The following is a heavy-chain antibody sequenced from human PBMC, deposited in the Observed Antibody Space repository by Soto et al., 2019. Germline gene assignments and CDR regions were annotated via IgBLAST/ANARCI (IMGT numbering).Heavy chain of an antibody. J-gene: IGHJ5*01. V-gene: IGHV4-30-2*01. CDR1: GGSINSGGFS. Sequence: QLQLQESGSGLVKPTQTLSLTCAVSGGSINSGGFSWSWIRQPPGKGLEWIGYIYHTGSTHFNPSLTRLFTISVDRSKIQFSLKLNSVTAADTAVYHCARELELRLCHGGWFDSWCQGALVTVSS. CDR2: IYHTGST. D-gene: IGHD1-7*01. CDR3: ARELELRLCHGGWFDS.